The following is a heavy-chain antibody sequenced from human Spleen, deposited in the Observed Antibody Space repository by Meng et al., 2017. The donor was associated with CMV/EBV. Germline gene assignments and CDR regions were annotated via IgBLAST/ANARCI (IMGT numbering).Heavy chain of an antibody. CDR1: GGTFSSYA. CDR3: ARDGSGYGPAFDI. V-gene: IGHV1-69*05. CDR2: IIPIFGTA. Sequence: SVKVSCKASGGTFSSYAISWVRQAPGQGLEWMGGIIPIFGTANYAQKFQGRVTITTDESTSTAYMELSSLRSEDTAVYYCARDGSGYGPAFDIWGQGTMVTVSS. J-gene: IGHJ3*02. D-gene: IGHD3-22*01.